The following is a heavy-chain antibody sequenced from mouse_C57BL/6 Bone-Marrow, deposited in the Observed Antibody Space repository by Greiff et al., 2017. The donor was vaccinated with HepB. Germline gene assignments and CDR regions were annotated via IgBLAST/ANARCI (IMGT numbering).Heavy chain of an antibody. D-gene: IGHD1-1*01. CDR2: ISSGGSYT. CDR3: ARQRYYGSNYAMDY. J-gene: IGHJ4*01. CDR1: GFTFSSYG. Sequence: DVMLVESGGDLVKPGGSLKLSCAASGFTFSSYGMSWVRQTPDKRLEWVATISSGGSYTYYPDSVKGRFTISRDNAKNTLYLQMSSLKSEDTAMYYCARQRYYGSNYAMDYWGQGTSVTVSS. V-gene: IGHV5-6*02.